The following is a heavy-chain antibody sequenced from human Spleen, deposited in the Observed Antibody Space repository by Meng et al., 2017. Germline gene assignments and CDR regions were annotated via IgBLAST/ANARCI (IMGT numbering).Heavy chain of an antibody. V-gene: IGHV3-48*03. Sequence: GGSLRLSCEGSGFTFSSHEMNWVRQAPGQGLEWVAYMSSRDGTIYYGDSVKGRFTISRDNARNSLFLQMEGLRVEDTAVYYCAREGGWEPGGMDVWGQGTTVTVSS. CDR3: AREGGWEPGGMDV. D-gene: IGHD1-26*01. J-gene: IGHJ6*02. CDR2: MSSRDGTI. CDR1: GFTFSSHE.